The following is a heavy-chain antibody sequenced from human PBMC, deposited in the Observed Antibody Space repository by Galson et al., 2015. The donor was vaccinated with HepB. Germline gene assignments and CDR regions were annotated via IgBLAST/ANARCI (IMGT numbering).Heavy chain of an antibody. CDR1: GYTFTSYY. CDR2: INPSGGST. J-gene: IGHJ4*02. CDR3: ARGSLLWFGEYLRGWDY. Sequence: SVKVSCKASGYTFTSYYMHWVRQAPGQGLEWMGIINPSGGSTSYAQKLQGRVTMTRDTSTSTVYMELSSLRSEDTAVYYCARGSLLWFGEYLRGWDYWGQGTLVTVSS. V-gene: IGHV1-46*04. D-gene: IGHD3-10*01.